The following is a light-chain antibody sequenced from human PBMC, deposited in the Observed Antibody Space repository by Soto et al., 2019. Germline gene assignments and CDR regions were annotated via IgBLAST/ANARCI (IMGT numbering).Light chain of an antibody. J-gene: IGKJ2*01. CDR3: QQYGPSPYT. CDR1: QSVSNSY. Sequence: EIVLTQSPGTLSLSPGERATLSCRASQSVSNSYLAWYQQKPGQAPRLLIYAASTRATGIPDRFSGSGSGTDFTLTISRLEPEDFAVYYCQQYGPSPYTFGQGTKLDIK. CDR2: AAS. V-gene: IGKV3-20*01.